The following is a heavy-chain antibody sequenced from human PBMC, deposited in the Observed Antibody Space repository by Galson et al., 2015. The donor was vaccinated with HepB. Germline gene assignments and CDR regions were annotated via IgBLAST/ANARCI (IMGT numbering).Heavy chain of an antibody. CDR2: ISGSGGST. J-gene: IGHJ2*01. V-gene: IGHV3-23*01. CDR3: AKEGDLGYCSSTSCYTSWYFDL. Sequence: SLRLSCAASGFTFSSYAMSWVRQAPGKGLEWVSAISGSGGSTYYADSVKGRFTISRDNSKNTLYLQMNSLRAEDTAVYYCAKEGDLGYCSSTSCYTSWYFDLWGRGTLVTVSS. CDR1: GFTFSSYA. D-gene: IGHD2-2*02.